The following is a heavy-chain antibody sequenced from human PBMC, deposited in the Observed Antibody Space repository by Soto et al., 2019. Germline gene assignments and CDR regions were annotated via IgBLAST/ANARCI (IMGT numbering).Heavy chain of an antibody. D-gene: IGHD3-10*01. CDR2: ISGSDGST. CDR1: GLTFSSYA. CDR3: ARRGPMVRGAMGGSYYYGMDV. V-gene: IGHV3-23*01. J-gene: IGHJ6*02. Sequence: GGSLRLSCAASGLTFSSYAMSWVRQAPGKGLEWVAAISGSDGSTYYADSVKGRFTISRDNSKNTLYLQMNSLRAEDTAVYYCARRGPMVRGAMGGSYYYGMDVWGQGTTVTVSS.